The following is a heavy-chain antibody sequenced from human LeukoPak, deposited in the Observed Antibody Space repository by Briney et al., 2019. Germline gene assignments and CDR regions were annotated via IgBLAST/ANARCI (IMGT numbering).Heavy chain of an antibody. V-gene: IGHV3-23*01. Sequence: GGSLRLSCAASGFTFSSYSMNWVRQAPGKGLEWVSAISGSGGSTNYADSVKGRFTISRDNSKNTLYLQMNSLRAEDTAVYYCASNTAGGYYYYGMDVWGQGTTVTVSS. D-gene: IGHD5-18*01. J-gene: IGHJ6*02. CDR3: ASNTAGGYYYYGMDV. CDR1: GFTFSSYS. CDR2: ISGSGGST.